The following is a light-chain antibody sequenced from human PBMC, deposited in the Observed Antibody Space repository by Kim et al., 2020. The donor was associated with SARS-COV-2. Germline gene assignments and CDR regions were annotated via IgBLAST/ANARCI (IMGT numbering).Light chain of an antibody. CDR2: SND. Sequence: QRVTISGAGTTSNIGAGFEVNWYQQLPGTAPKLLIHSNDNRPSGVPDRFSGSKSGTSASLTITGLQPEDEADYYCQSYDSSLSVGIFGGGTQLTVL. V-gene: IGLV1-40*01. J-gene: IGLJ2*01. CDR3: QSYDSSLSVGI. CDR1: TSNIGAGFE.